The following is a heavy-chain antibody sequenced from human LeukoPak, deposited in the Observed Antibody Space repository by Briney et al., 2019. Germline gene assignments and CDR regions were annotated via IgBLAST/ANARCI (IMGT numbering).Heavy chain of an antibody. D-gene: IGHD5-12*01. J-gene: IGHJ6*02. CDR1: GYSFTSDW. CDR2: IYPGDSDT. CDR3: ARRYSGYDYGSGYYGMDV. V-gene: IGHV5-51*01. Sequence: GESLKISCKGSGYSFTSDWIGWVRQMPGKGLEWMGIIYPGDSDTRYSPSFQGQVTISADKSVSTAYLQWSSLKASDTAMYYRARRYSGYDYGSGYYGMDVWGQGTTVTVSS.